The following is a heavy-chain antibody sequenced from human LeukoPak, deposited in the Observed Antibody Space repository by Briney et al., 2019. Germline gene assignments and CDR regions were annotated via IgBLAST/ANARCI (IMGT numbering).Heavy chain of an antibody. CDR2: IYYSGST. CDR3: ARERTYHYDSSGYYTDY. CDR1: GGSISSSSYY. V-gene: IGHV4-39*07. D-gene: IGHD3-22*01. J-gene: IGHJ4*02. Sequence: SETLSLTCTVSGGSISSSSYYWGWIRQPPGKGLEWIGSIYYSGSTYYNPSLKSRVTISVDTSKNQFSLKLSSVTAADTAVYYCARERTYHYDSSGYYTDYWGQGTLVTVSS.